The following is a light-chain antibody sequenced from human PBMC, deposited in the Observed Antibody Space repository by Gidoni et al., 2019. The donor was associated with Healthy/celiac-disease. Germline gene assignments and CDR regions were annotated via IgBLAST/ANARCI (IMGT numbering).Light chain of an antibody. CDR2: DVS. V-gene: IGLV2-14*01. CDR3: SSYTSSRPV. Sequence: QSALTQPASVSGSPGQSITISCTGTSSDVGGYNYVSWYQQHPGKAPKLMIYDVSNRPSGVSNRVSGSKSGNTASLTISGLQAEDEADYYCSSYTSSRPVFGGGTKLTVL. J-gene: IGLJ2*01. CDR1: SSDVGGYNY.